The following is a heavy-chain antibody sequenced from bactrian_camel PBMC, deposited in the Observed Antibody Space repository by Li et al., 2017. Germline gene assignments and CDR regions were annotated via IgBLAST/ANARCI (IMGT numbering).Heavy chain of an antibody. CDR3: TKDLRGNWGTLFGD. CDR1: GFTFSSFY. CDR2: ICSDGSNT. V-gene: IGHV3-2*01. D-gene: IGHD8*01. Sequence: LVQPGGSLRLSCARSGFTFSSFYMSWVRQGPGKGLEWVSSICSDGSNTYYADSVKGRFTISRDNAKNTVYLQLNNLKTEDTAMYYCTKDLRGNWGTLFGDWGQGTQVTVS. J-gene: IGHJ6*01.